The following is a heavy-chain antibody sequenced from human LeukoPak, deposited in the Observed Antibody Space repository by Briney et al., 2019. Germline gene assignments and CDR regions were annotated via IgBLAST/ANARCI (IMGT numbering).Heavy chain of an antibody. CDR1: GGSISSYY. Sequence: PSETLSLTCTVSGGSISSYYWSWLRQPPGKGLEWIGYIYYSGSTNYNPSLKSRVTISVDTSKNQFSLKLSSVTAADTAVYYCARDRGIAVAGTGFDYWGQGTLVTDSS. CDR2: IYYSGST. V-gene: IGHV4-59*01. J-gene: IGHJ4*02. CDR3: ARDRGIAVAGTGFDY. D-gene: IGHD6-19*01.